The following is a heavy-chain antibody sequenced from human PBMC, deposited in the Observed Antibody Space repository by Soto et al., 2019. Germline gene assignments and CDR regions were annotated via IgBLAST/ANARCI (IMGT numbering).Heavy chain of an antibody. D-gene: IGHD3-16*01. V-gene: IGHV4-59*11. CDR1: GGSLTPQY. CDR3: ARAFAATHFDY. CDR2: IYYSGNA. J-gene: IGHJ4*02. Sequence: QVQLQESGPRLVKPSETLSLMCTVSGGSLTPQYWSWIRQPPGKGLEWLGYIYYSGNANYNPSLKSRVSISIDTAKNQLSLDLASVTAADTAVYYCARAFAATHFDYWGQGIMVTVSS.